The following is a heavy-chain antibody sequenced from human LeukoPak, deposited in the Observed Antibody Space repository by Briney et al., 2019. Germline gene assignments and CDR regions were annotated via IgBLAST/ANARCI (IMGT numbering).Heavy chain of an antibody. CDR1: GGTFSSYA. CDR3: AREGDGYRYDY. V-gene: IGHV1-69*05. CDR2: IIPIFGTA. D-gene: IGHD5-24*01. Sequence: SVKVSCKASGGTFSSYAISWVRQAPGQGLEWMGRIIPIFGTANYAQKFQGRVAITTDESTSTAYMELSSLRSEDTAVYYCAREGDGYRYDYWGQGTLVTVSS. J-gene: IGHJ4*02.